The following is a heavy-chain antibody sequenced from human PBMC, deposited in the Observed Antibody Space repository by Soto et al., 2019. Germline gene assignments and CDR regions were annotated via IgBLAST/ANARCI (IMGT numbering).Heavy chain of an antibody. J-gene: IGHJ4*02. V-gene: IGHV3-30*03. CDR2: ISSDGHHQ. Sequence: QVQLVESGGGEVQPGGSLRVSCATSGFSFNDYAMHWVRQAPGQGLEWVAIISSDGHHQFYLDNLRGRFTVSRDNSKNSLYLQMNSLRPEDTAVYYCSRGTYYPQSSGLHADYWGPGTVVTVSS. CDR3: SRGTYYPQSSGLHADY. CDR1: GFSFNDYA. D-gene: IGHD3-22*01.